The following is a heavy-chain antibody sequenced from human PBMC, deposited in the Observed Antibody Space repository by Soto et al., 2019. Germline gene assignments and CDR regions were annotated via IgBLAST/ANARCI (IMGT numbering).Heavy chain of an antibody. Sequence: HPGKGLEWIGYIYYSWSTSYNPSIKSRVTIQVDTSKNQFSLKLSSVTAADTAVYYCAIFFFQAEDGIRDTVPVSAFLLNRSSDL. CDR3: AIFFFQAEDGIRDTVPVSAFLLNRSSDL. CDR2: IYYSWST. J-gene: IGHJ2*01. D-gene: IGHD3-3*01. V-gene: IGHV4-31*02.